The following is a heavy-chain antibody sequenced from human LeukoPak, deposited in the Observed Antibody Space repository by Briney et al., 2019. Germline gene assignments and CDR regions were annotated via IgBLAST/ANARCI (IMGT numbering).Heavy chain of an antibody. D-gene: IGHD2-21*02. CDR3: ARARGAFCGGDCYSESYYFDY. CDR1: EFIFSNYD. Sequence: AGGSLRLSCAASEFIFSNYDMNWVRQAPGKGLECLSYIIIIVSTIYYADSVKGRLTISRDNAKNSLYLQMNSLRAEDTAVYYCARARGAFCGGDCYSESYYFDYWGQGTLVTVSS. CDR2: IIIIVSTI. V-gene: IGHV3-48*03. J-gene: IGHJ4*02.